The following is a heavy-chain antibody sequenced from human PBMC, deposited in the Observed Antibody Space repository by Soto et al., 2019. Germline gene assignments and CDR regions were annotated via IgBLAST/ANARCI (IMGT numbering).Heavy chain of an antibody. J-gene: IGHJ2*01. V-gene: IGHV3-21*01. CDR3: ARDQTGYSSGWYLGWYFDL. D-gene: IGHD6-19*01. CDR1: GFTFSSYS. Sequence: EVQLVESGGGLDKPGGSLRLSCAASGFTFSSYSMNWVRQAPGKGLEWVSSISSSSSYTYYADSVKGRFTISRDNAKNSLYLQMNGLRAEDTAVYYCARDQTGYSSGWYLGWYFDLWGRGTLVTVSS. CDR2: ISSSSSYT.